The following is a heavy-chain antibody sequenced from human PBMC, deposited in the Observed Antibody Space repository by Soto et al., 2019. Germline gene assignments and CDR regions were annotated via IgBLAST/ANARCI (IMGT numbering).Heavy chain of an antibody. Sequence: GPSVKVSCKASGGTFSSYAISWVRQAPGQGLEWMGGIIPIFGTANYAQKFQGRVTITADESTSTAYMELSSLRSEDTAVYYCARANRVVTAPPGRIWFDPWGQGTLVTVSS. V-gene: IGHV1-69*13. CDR3: ARANRVVTAPPGRIWFDP. CDR1: GGTFSSYA. J-gene: IGHJ5*02. D-gene: IGHD2-21*02. CDR2: IIPIFGTA.